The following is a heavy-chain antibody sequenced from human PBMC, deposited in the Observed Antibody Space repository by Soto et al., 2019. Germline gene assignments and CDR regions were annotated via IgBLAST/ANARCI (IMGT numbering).Heavy chain of an antibody. V-gene: IGHV3-23*05. Sequence: GSLRLSCTASGLPHSSFAMMWVRQAPGKGLECVSGIYGSGRGIEYADSVKGRFTISRDNSKNTVYLQMTDLRADDTAVYYCAKDAVYNDGLWLMDHWGQGTQVTVSS. J-gene: IGHJ4*02. CDR3: AKDAVYNDGLWLMDH. CDR1: GLPHSSFA. CDR2: IYGSGRGI. D-gene: IGHD2-21*01.